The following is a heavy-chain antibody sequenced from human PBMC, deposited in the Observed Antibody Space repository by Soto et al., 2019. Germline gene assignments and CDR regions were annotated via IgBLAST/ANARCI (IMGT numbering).Heavy chain of an antibody. V-gene: IGHV3-30-3*01. CDR3: ARDLASTRVGY. CDR1: VFTFSSYA. Sequence: PCWSLRLSCSASVFTFSSYAMHGWRQAPGKGLEWVAVISYDGSNKYYADSVKGRFTISRDNSKNTLYLQMNSLRAEDTAVYYCARDLASTRVGYWGQGTLVTVSS. CDR2: ISYDGSNK. J-gene: IGHJ4*02.